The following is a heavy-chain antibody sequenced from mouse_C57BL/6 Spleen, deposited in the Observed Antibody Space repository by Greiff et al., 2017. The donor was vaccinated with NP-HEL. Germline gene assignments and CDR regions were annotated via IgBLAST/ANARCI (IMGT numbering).Heavy chain of an antibody. CDR2: IYPRSGNT. CDR1: GYTFTSYG. D-gene: IGHD2-1*01. V-gene: IGHV1-81*01. CDR3: ASYGNYGGY. J-gene: IGHJ2*01. Sequence: QVQLKESGAELARPGASVKLSCKASGYTFTSYGISWVKQRTGQGLEWIGEIYPRSGNTYYNEKFKGKATLTADKSSSTAYMELRSLTSEDSAVYFCASYGNYGGYWGQGTTLTVSS.